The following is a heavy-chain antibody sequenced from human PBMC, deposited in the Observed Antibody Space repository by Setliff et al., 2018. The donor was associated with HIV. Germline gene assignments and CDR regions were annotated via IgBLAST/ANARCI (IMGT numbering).Heavy chain of an antibody. J-gene: IGHJ1*01. CDR2: IYYSGST. D-gene: IGHD6-13*01. Sequence: SETLSLTCSFSGGSTTSYYWSWIRQPPGKGLEWIGYIYYSGSTNYNPSLKSRVTISLDTSKKQFSLKLSSVTAADTAIYYCARVPTSSWYVTTQRTKEYFHHWGQGTLVTVSS. V-gene: IGHV4-59*01. CDR1: GGSTTSYY. CDR3: ARVPTSSWYVTTQRTKEYFHH.